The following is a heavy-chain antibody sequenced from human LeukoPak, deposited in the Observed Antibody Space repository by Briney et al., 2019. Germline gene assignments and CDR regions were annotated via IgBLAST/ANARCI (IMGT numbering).Heavy chain of an antibody. CDR1: GYSISSGYY. V-gene: IGHV4-38-2*02. CDR2: IYHSGST. CDR3: ARDLEGGDY. Sequence: PSETLSLTCTVSGYSISSGYYWGWIRQPPGKGLEWIGSIYHSGSTYYNPSLKSRVTISVDTSKNQFSLKLSSVTAADTAVYYCARDLEGGDYWGQGTLVTVSS. J-gene: IGHJ4*02.